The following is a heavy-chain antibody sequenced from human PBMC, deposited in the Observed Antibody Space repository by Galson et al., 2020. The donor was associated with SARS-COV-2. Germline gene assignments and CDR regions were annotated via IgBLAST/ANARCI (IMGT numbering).Heavy chain of an antibody. Sequence: SETLSLTCNVSGDSIRSSSYYWGWIRQPPGGGLEWIGSIYYTGTTFYNPSLKSRVSISVDTPNNQFSLSLSSVAAADTAVYYCARGAEERRIIVVVPYYYSYMDVWGSGTTVTVSS. CDR1: GDSIRSSSYY. CDR3: ARGAEERRIIVVVPYYYSYMDV. V-gene: IGHV4-39*07. J-gene: IGHJ6*03. D-gene: IGHD2-15*01. CDR2: IYYTGTT.